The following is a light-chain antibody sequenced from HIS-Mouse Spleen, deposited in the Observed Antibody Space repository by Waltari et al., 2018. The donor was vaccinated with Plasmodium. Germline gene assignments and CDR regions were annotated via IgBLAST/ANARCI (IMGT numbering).Light chain of an antibody. CDR3: QQYNNWSFT. V-gene: IGKV3-15*01. CDR1: QSVSSN. Sequence: EIVMTQSPATLSVSPGERATLSCRASQSVSSNLAWYQQKPGQAPRLLSYGASTRATGIPARFSGSGSGTEFTLTISSLQSEDFAVYYCQQYNNWSFTFGPGNKVDIK. J-gene: IGKJ3*01. CDR2: GAS.